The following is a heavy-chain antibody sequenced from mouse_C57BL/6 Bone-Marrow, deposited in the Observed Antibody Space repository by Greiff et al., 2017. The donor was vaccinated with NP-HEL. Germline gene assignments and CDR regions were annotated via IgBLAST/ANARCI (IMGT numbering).Heavy chain of an antibody. D-gene: IGHD2-4*01. CDR3: TRDHYDSLYFDV. Sequence: EVQGVESGEGLVKPGGSLKLSCAASGFTFSSYAMSWVRQTPEKRLEWVAYISSGGDYIYYADTVKGRFTISRDNARNTLYLQMSSLKSEDTAMYYCTRDHYDSLYFDVWGTGTTVTVSS. J-gene: IGHJ1*03. CDR2: ISSGGDYI. V-gene: IGHV5-9-1*02. CDR1: GFTFSSYA.